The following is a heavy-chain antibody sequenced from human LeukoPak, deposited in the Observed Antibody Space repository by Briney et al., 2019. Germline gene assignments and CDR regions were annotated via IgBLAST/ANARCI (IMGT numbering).Heavy chain of an antibody. V-gene: IGHV1-69*13. D-gene: IGHD3-3*01. CDR1: GGTFSSYA. Sequence: GASVKVSCKASGGTFSSYAIRWVRQAPGQGLEWMGGIIPIFGTANYAQKFQGRVTITADESTSTAYMELSSLRSEDTAVYYCARGPNFWSGYFDYWGQGTLVTVSS. CDR3: ARGPNFWSGYFDY. J-gene: IGHJ4*02. CDR2: IIPIFGTA.